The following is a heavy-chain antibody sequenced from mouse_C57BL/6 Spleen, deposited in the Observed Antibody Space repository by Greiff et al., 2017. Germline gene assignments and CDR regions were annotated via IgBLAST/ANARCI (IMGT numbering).Heavy chain of an antibody. J-gene: IGHJ2*01. Sequence: QVHVKQSGAELARPGASVKLSCKASGYTFTSYGISWVKQRTGQGLEWIGEIYPRSGNTYYNEKFKGKATLTADKSSSTAYMELRSLTSEDSAVYFCARRDRPPDYWGQGTTLTVSS. CDR1: GYTFTSYG. V-gene: IGHV1-81*01. CDR2: IYPRSGNT. CDR3: ARRDRPPDY.